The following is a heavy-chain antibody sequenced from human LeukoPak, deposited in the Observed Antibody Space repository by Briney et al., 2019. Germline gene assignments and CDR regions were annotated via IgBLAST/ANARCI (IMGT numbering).Heavy chain of an antibody. V-gene: IGHV3-13*01. D-gene: IGHD3-10*01. CDR3: AREGGEEAFDI. Sequence: GGSLRLSCAASGFAFSSYDMHWVRQATGKGLEWVSAIGATGNFYYRGSVKGRFTLSRENAKNSLYLQMNSLRAGDTAVYFCAREGGEEAFDIWGQGTMVTVSS. CDR1: GFAFSSYD. J-gene: IGHJ3*02. CDR2: IGATGNF.